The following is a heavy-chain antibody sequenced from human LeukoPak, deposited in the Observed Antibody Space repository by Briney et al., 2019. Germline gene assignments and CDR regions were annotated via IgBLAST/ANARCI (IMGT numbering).Heavy chain of an antibody. Sequence: PGGSLRLSCAASGFTFSTYGMNWVRQAPGKGLEWVAFTLYDGSYKYYADSVKGRFTISRDNSRNTLYLQMISLRVEDTAVYYCAKDAYDFWSGYPSQWFDPWGQGTLVTVSS. V-gene: IGHV3-30*02. D-gene: IGHD3-3*01. CDR2: TLYDGSYK. CDR1: GFTFSTYG. CDR3: AKDAYDFWSGYPSQWFDP. J-gene: IGHJ5*02.